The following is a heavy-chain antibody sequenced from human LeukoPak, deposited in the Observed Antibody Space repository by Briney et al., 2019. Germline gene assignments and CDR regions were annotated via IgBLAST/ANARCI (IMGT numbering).Heavy chain of an antibody. V-gene: IGHV3-21*01. CDR3: ARSLIADGAFDI. Sequence: PGGSLRLSCAASGFTFTTYTMNWVRQAPGKGLEWVSDISSSGSYIDYVDSVKGRFTISRDNAKNSLFLQMNSLRAEDTAVYYCARSLIADGAFDIWGQGTMVTVSS. J-gene: IGHJ3*02. CDR1: GFTFTTYT. CDR2: ISSSGSYI. D-gene: IGHD2-21*01.